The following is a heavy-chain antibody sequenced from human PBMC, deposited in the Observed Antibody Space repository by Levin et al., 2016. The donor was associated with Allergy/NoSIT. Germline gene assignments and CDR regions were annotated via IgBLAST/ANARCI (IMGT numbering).Heavy chain of an antibody. D-gene: IGHD3-3*01. CDR3: ARDRGLRFLDLDV. Sequence: GESLKISCAASGFTFSSYAMHWVRQAPGKGLEWVAVISYDGSNKYYADSVKGRFTISRDNSKNTLYLQMNSLRAEDTAVYYCARDRGLRFLDLDVWGQGTTVTVSS. J-gene: IGHJ6*02. CDR1: GFTFSSYA. CDR2: ISYDGSNK. V-gene: IGHV3-30-3*01.